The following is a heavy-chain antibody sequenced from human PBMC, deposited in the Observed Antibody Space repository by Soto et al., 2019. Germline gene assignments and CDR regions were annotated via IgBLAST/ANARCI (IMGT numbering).Heavy chain of an antibody. J-gene: IGHJ6*02. CDR3: ARDDGSGIVVVPAAHYGMDV. V-gene: IGHV1-46*01. Sequence: ASVKVSCKASGYTFTSYYMHWVRQAPGQGLEWMGIINPSGGSTSYAQKFQGRVTMTRDTSTSTVYMELSSLRSEDTAVYYCARDDGSGIVVVPAAHYGMDVWGQGTTVTVSS. D-gene: IGHD2-2*01. CDR2: INPSGGST. CDR1: GYTFTSYY.